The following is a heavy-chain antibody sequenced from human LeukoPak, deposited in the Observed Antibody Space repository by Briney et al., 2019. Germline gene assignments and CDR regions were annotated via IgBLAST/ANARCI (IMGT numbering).Heavy chain of an antibody. J-gene: IGHJ4*02. CDR2: ISKDGATR. D-gene: IGHD3-3*01. Sequence: QPGGSLRLSCEASGFAFSKYRMHWVRPAPGKGLVWVSFISKDGATRTYVDSVRDRFTISRDNSKNILFLQMNSLKSEDTAMYYCVRASGYLHDFDFWGQGTLVTVSS. V-gene: IGHV3-74*03. CDR3: VRASGYLHDFDF. CDR1: GFAFSKYR.